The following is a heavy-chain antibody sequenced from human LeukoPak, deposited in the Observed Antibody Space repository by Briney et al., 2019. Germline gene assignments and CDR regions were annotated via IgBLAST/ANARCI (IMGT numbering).Heavy chain of an antibody. D-gene: IGHD6-6*01. CDR3: ARLTRLSTSPDRYYLDY. V-gene: IGHV4-4*09. J-gene: IGHJ4*02. CDR2: IYTSGGT. Sequence: SETLSLTCAVSGDSISSYYWSWIRQPPGKGLEWIGYIYTSGGTNYIPSLKGRVTISIDTSKNQLSLKLSSVTAADSAVYYCARLTRLSTSPDRYYLDYWGQGTLVTVSS. CDR1: GDSISSYY.